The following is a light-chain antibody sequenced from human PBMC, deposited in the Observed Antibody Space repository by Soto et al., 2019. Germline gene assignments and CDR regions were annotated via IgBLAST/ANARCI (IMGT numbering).Light chain of an antibody. Sequence: QSVLTQPPSASGSPGQSVTISCTGTSSDVGGYNYVSWYQQHPGKAPKLMIYEVSKRPSWVPDRFSGSKSGNTASLTVSGLQAEDEADYYCSSYAGSNRVFGTGTKLTVL. V-gene: IGLV2-8*01. CDR3: SSYAGSNRV. CDR2: EVS. J-gene: IGLJ1*01. CDR1: SSDVGGYNY.